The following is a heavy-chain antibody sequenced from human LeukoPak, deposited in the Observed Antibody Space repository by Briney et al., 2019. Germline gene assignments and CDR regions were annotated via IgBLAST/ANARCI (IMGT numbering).Heavy chain of an antibody. V-gene: IGHV1-18*01. J-gene: IGHJ4*02. Sequence: ASVKVSCKAFGYTFTNYGISWARQAPGQGLEWMGWISGYNGNTNYAQKLQGRVTMTTDTSTSTAYMELRSLRSDDTAVYYCASDGYSGYDRFDYWGQGNLVTVSS. D-gene: IGHD5-12*01. CDR2: ISGYNGNT. CDR1: GYTFTNYG. CDR3: ASDGYSGYDRFDY.